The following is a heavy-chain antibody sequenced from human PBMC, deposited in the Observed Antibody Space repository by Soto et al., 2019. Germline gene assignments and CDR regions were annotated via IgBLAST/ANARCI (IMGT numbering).Heavy chain of an antibody. D-gene: IGHD3-10*01. V-gene: IGHV1-18*01. CDR3: GRDRAVLATTGRYNSFDP. CDR1: GYTFNTYG. Sequence: QVQVVQSGAEVKEPGASVKVSCKASGYTFNTYGITWVRQAPGQGLEWMGWISVYNGDTNYAQNLQGRVTMTTDTSTSTTYMELKSLTFDDTAVYYCGRDRAVLATTGRYNSFDPWGQGTLVTVSS. CDR2: ISVYNGDT. J-gene: IGHJ5*02.